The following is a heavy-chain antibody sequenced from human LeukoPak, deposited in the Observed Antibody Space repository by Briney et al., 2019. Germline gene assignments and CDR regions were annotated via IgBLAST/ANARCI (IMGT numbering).Heavy chain of an antibody. V-gene: IGHV3-23*01. CDR3: AKAGDATSPGGSFDY. D-gene: IGHD3-16*01. J-gene: IGHJ4*02. CDR1: GFTFNTSA. Sequence: RAGGSLRLSCAGSGFTFNTSAMSWVRQAPGKGLEWVSAIRDSGGSTYYADSVKGRFTISRDNSQNTLYLQMNSLRAEDTAIYYCAKAGDATSPGGSFDYWGQGTLVTVSS. CDR2: IRDSGGST.